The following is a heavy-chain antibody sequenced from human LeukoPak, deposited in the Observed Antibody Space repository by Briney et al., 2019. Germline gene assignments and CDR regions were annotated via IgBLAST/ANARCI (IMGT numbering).Heavy chain of an antibody. CDR3: ARSGFGEANFDY. V-gene: IGHV4-59*08. CDR1: GGSISSFY. D-gene: IGHD3-10*01. CDR2: TYYSGST. J-gene: IGHJ4*02. Sequence: PPETLSLTCTVSGGSISSFYWSWIRQPPGKGLEWIAYTYYSGSTNYNPSLKSRVTISVDTSKDQFSLKLSSVTAADTAVYYCARSGFGEANFDYWGQGTLVTVSS.